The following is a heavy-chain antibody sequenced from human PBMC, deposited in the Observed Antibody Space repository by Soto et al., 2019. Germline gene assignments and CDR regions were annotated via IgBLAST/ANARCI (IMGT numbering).Heavy chain of an antibody. D-gene: IGHD6-19*01. CDR3: AKSGSSGWYGWFDP. J-gene: IGHJ5*02. CDR1: GFSLRTSGVG. V-gene: IGHV2-5*01. Sequence: PTLVNPTQTLTLTCIFSGFSLRTSGVGVGWIRQPPGKALEWLGFIYWNDDKRYSPSLKSRLTITKDTSKNQVVLKMTNMDPVDTATYYCAKSGSSGWYGWFDPWGQGTLVTVSS. CDR2: IYWNDDK.